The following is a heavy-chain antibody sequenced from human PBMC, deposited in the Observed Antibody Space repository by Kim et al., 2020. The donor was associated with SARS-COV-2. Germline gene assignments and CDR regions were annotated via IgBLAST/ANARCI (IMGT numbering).Heavy chain of an antibody. CDR3: ARTLLDYYGSGSFVSNWFDP. V-gene: IGHV4-4*07. CDR1: GGSISSYY. J-gene: IGHJ5*02. CDR2: IYTSGST. D-gene: IGHD3-10*01. Sequence: SETLSLTCTVSGGSISSYYWSWIRQPAGKGLEWIGRIYTSGSTNYNPSLKSRVTMSVDTSKNQFSLKLSSVTAADTAVYYCARTLLDYYGSGSFVSNWFDPWGQGTLVTVSS.